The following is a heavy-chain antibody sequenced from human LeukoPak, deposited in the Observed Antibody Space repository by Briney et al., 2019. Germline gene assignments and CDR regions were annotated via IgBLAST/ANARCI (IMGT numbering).Heavy chain of an antibody. J-gene: IGHJ4*02. CDR3: ALAVAGTYYFDY. CDR2: IKPNSGGT. V-gene: IGHV1-2*04. Sequence: GASVKVSRKASGYTFTGYYMHWVRQAPGQGLEWMGWIKPNSGGTNYAQKFQGWVTMTRDTSISTAYMELSRLRSDDTAVYYCALAVAGTYYFDYWGQGTLVTVSS. D-gene: IGHD6-19*01. CDR1: GYTFTGYY.